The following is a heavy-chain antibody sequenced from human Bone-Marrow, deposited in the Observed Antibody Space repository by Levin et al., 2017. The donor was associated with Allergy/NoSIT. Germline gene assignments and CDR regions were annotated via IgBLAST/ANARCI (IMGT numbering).Heavy chain of an antibody. CDR1: GYTFTGYY. D-gene: IGHD1-26*01. CDR3: ARLFSGSYYGFDY. V-gene: IGHV1-2*02. CDR2: INPNSGGT. Sequence: ASVKVSCKASGYTFTGYYMHWVRQAPGQGLEWMGWINPNSGGTNYAQKFQGRVTMTRDTSISTAYMELSRLRSDDTAVYYCARLFSGSYYGFDYWGQGTLVTVSS. J-gene: IGHJ4*02.